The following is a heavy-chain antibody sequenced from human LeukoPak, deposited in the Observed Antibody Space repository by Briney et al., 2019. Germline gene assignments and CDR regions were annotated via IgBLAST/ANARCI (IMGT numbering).Heavy chain of an antibody. CDR3: AREPKSLGDLFFIDY. CDR2: ISAYNGNT. D-gene: IGHD3-16*01. CDR1: GFDFTSYG. Sequence: ASVKVSCKASGFDFTSYGISWVLQAPGQGLEWMGRISAYNGNTHYAQKLQGRVTMTTDTSASTAYMELRSLTSDDTAVYYCAREPKSLGDLFFIDYWGQGTLVTVSS. V-gene: IGHV1-18*01. J-gene: IGHJ4*02.